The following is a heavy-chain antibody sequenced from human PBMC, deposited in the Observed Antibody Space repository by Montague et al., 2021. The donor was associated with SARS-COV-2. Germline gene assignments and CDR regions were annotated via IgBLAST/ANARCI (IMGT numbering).Heavy chain of an antibody. D-gene: IGHD4-17*01. Sequence: PALVKPTQTLTLTCTFSGFSLSTSGLCVSWIRQPPGKALEWLARSDWXDDKYYSTSLKTRLTISKDTPKNQVVLTMTNMDPVDTATYYCARIQATVNAFDIWGQGTMVTVSS. CDR3: ARIQATVNAFDI. V-gene: IGHV2-70*11. CDR2: SDWXDDK. CDR1: GFSLSTSGLC. J-gene: IGHJ3*02.